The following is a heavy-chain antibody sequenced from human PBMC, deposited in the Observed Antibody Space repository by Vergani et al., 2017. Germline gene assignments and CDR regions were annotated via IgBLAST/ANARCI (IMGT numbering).Heavy chain of an antibody. D-gene: IGHD3-10*01. CDR1: GYTFTSYP. CDR3: ARDALFTLVRGASYYFDY. V-gene: IGHV1-3*01. CDR2: INAGNGNT. J-gene: IGHJ4*02. Sequence: QVQLVQSGAEVKKPGASVKVSCKASGYTFTSYPMHLVRQAPGQRLEWMGWINAGNGNTKYSRKFQGRVTITRDTSASTAYMGLSSLRSEDTAVYYCARDALFTLVRGASYYFDYWGQGTLVTVSS.